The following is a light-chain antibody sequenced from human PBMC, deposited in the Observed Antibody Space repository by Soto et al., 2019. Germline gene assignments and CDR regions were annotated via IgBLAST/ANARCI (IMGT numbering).Light chain of an antibody. CDR3: QQYHRWPLT. CDR1: QSIYEK. J-gene: IGKJ4*01. CDR2: DTS. V-gene: IGKV3-15*01. Sequence: EILMTQSPATLSVSRGERVTLSCRASQSIYEKLAWYQQKPGQTPRLVIYDTSTRATGTPGSFSGSGSGTEFTLTISSLQSEDFAVYYCQQYHRWPLTFGGGTKVDIK.